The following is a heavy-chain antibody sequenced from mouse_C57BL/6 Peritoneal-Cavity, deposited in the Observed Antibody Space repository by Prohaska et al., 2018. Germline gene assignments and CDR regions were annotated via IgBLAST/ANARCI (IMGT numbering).Heavy chain of an antibody. CDR3: ARKIYYSNPFAY. J-gene: IGHJ3*01. Sequence: EVQLQQSGPELVKPGASVKISCKASGYTFTDYYMNWLKQSHGKSLEWIGDINPNNGGTSYNQKCKSKATLTVDKSTSTAYMELRSVTSEDSAVYYCARKIYYSNPFAYWGQGTLVTGCA. CDR1: GYTFTDYY. D-gene: IGHD2-5*01. V-gene: IGHV1-26*01. CDR2: INPNNGGT.